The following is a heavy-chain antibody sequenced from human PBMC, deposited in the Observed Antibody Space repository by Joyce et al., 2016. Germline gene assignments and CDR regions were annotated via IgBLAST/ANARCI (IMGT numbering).Heavy chain of an antibody. D-gene: IGHD1-26*01. V-gene: IGHV3-53*01. Sequence: EVQLVESGGGLIPPGGSRRLSCAVSGFAVSDNYVTWVRQAPGKGLQWVSVIYPGGNTYYADSVNGRFIISKDNSRDTVYLQMNRVRVEDTAVYYCARAGVPGSYPYFDHWGQGVRVSVSS. CDR3: ARAGVPGSYPYFDH. CDR2: IYPGGNT. CDR1: GFAVSDNY. J-gene: IGHJ4*02.